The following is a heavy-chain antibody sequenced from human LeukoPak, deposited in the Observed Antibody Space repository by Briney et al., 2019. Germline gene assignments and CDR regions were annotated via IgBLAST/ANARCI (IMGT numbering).Heavy chain of an antibody. V-gene: IGHV1-69*05. D-gene: IGHD6-13*01. CDR3: ARGMYSREDYYYYYMDV. CDR1: GGTFSSYA. Sequence: GASVTVSCKASGGTFSSYAISWVRQAPGQGLEWMGGIIPIFGTANYAQKFQGRVTITTDESTSTAYMELSSLRSEDTAVYYCARGMYSREDYYYYYMDVWGKGTTVTVSS. J-gene: IGHJ6*03. CDR2: IIPIFGTA.